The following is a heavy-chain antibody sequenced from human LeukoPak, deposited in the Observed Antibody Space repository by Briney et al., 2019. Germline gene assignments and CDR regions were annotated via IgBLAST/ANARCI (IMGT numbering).Heavy chain of an antibody. CDR1: GFTFSSYW. CDR3: ARRGMAAAGQFYFDN. V-gene: IGHV3-30*02. D-gene: IGHD6-13*01. Sequence: GGSLRLSCAASGFTFSSYWMSWVRQAPGKGLERVAFIQYDGSNRYYADSVKGRFTISRGNSKDTLYLQMNSLRGEDTAVYHCARRGMAAAGQFYFDNWGQGTLVTVSS. CDR2: IQYDGSNR. J-gene: IGHJ4*02.